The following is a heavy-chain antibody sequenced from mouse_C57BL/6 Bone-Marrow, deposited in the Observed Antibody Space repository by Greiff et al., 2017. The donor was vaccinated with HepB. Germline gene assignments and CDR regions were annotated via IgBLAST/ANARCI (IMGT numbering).Heavy chain of an antibody. CDR3: AACYFYYYAMDY. Sequence: QVQLKQPGAELVKPGASVKMSCKASGYTFTSYWITWVKQRPGQGLEWIGDIYPGSGSTNYNEKFKSKATLTVDTSSSTAYMQLSSLTSEDSAVYYCAACYFYYYAMDYWGQGTSVTVSS. CDR1: GYTFTSYW. V-gene: IGHV1-55*01. D-gene: IGHD2-12*01. CDR2: IYPGSGST. J-gene: IGHJ4*01.